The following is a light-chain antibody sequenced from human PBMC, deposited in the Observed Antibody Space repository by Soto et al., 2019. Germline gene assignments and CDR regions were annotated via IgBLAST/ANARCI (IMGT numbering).Light chain of an antibody. V-gene: IGKV3-20*01. Sequence: EIVLTQSPGTLSLSPGERATLSCRASQSVTSSYLAWYQQKPGRAPRLLISGASSRATGIPDRFSGRGSGTAFTLTINRLEPEDFAVYYCRQDGSSPTFGGGTKVELK. J-gene: IGKJ4*01. CDR2: GAS. CDR3: RQDGSSPT. CDR1: QSVTSSY.